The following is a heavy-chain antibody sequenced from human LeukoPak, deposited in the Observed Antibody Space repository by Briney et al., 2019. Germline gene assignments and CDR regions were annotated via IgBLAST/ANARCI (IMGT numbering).Heavy chain of an antibody. CDR1: GFTFSNYA. V-gene: IGHV3-23*01. CDR2: ISGSGTPT. J-gene: IGHJ4*02. Sequence: GGSLRLSCAASGFTFSNYAMSWVRQAPDKGLEWVSTISGSGTPTYTADSVKGRFTISRDNSKNTLDLQMNSLKTEDTAVYYCNTDSLVMNYWGQGTLVTVSS. D-gene: IGHD2-21*01. CDR3: NTDSLVMNY.